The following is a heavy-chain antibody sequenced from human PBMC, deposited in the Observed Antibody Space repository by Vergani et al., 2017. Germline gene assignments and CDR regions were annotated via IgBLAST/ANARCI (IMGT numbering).Heavy chain of an antibody. CDR1: GGPFSSYT. CDR3: ARDGAVTPGNNWFDP. V-gene: IGHV1-69*08. D-gene: IGHD4-23*01. CDR2: IIPILGIA. J-gene: IGHJ5*02. Sequence: QVQLVKSGAEVKKPGSSVKVSCKASGGPFSSYTISWVRQAPGQGLEWMGRIIPILGIANYAQKFQGRVPITADKSTSTAYMELSSLRSEDTAVYYCARDGAVTPGNNWFDPWGQGTLVTVSS.